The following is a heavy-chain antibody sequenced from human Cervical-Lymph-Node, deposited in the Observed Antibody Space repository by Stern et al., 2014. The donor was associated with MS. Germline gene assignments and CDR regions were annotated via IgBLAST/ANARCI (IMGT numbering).Heavy chain of an antibody. CDR1: GFTFDNHA. CDR2: ISLNNGIL. D-gene: IGHD4-17*01. CDR3: AKATERLRGAFDI. V-gene: IGHV3-9*01. J-gene: IGHJ3*02. Sequence: EVQLVQSGARLVKPGTSLRVSCVASGFTFDNHAMRWVRHAPGQGLEWVSIISLNNGILNYADYVTCRVAISRDNGKNALYLQMNTLRVEDTAFYYCAKATERLRGAFDIWGQGTMVTVSS.